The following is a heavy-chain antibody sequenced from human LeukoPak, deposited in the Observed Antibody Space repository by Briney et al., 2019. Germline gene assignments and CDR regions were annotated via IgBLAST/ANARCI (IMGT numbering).Heavy chain of an antibody. CDR2: ISAYNGNT. Sequence: ASVKVSCKASGYAFTSYGISWVRQAPGQGLEWMGWISAYNGNTNYAQKLQGRVTMTRNTSISTAYMELSSLRSEDTAVYYCARGGAGAPLDPWGQGTLVTVSS. CDR3: ARGGAGAPLDP. V-gene: IGHV1-18*01. CDR1: GYAFTSYG. J-gene: IGHJ5*02. D-gene: IGHD3-16*01.